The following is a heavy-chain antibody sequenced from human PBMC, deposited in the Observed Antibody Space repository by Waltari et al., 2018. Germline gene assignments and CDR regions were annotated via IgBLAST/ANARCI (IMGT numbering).Heavy chain of an antibody. CDR1: GFTFSSYW. CDR2: IKQDGSGK. Sequence: EVQLVESGGGLVQPGGSLRLSCAASGFTFSSYWMSWVRQAQGTGREWVANIKQDGSGKYYVDSVKGRFTISRDNAKNSLYLQMNSLRAEDTAVYYCARTGATIFGVVTPRRAFDIWGQGTMVTVSS. J-gene: IGHJ3*02. D-gene: IGHD3-3*01. CDR3: ARTGATIFGVVTPRRAFDI. V-gene: IGHV3-7*01.